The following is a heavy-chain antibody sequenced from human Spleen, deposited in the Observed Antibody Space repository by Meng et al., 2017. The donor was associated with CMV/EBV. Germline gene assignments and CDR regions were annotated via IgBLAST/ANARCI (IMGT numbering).Heavy chain of an antibody. Sequence: ASGFTFSSYAMNWVRQAPGKGLEWVAVIWYDGSNKYYADSVKGRFTISRDNSKNTLYLQMNSLRAEDTAVYYCAKDPCGGDCYGFDYWGQGTLVTVSS. D-gene: IGHD2-21*01. V-gene: IGHV3-33*06. J-gene: IGHJ4*02. CDR1: GFTFSSYA. CDR3: AKDPCGGDCYGFDY. CDR2: IWYDGSNK.